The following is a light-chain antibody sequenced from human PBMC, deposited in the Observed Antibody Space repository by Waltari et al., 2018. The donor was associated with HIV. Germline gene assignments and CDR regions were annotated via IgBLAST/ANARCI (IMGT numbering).Light chain of an antibody. CDR1: QSVLASSANQHY. V-gene: IGKV4-1*01. J-gene: IGKJ4*01. CDR3: QQYFLTPFT. Sequence: DIVMTQSPGSLAVSLGERATINCTSSQSVLASSANQHYLAWYQQRPGQPPTLLIYLASSRESGVPDRFSGSGSGTDFALTISSLQAEDVAVYYCQQYFLTPFTFGGGTKVEIK. CDR2: LAS.